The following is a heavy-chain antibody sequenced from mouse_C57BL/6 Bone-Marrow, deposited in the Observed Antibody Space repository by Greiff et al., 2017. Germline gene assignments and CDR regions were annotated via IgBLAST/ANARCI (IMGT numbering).Heavy chain of an antibody. V-gene: IGHV1-82*01. Sequence: QVQLQQSGPELVKPGASVKISCKASGYAFSSSWMNWVKQRPGKGLEWIGRIYPGDGDTNYNGKFKGKATLTADKSSSTAYMQLSSLTSEDSAVYFCARRYYGSIYYFDYWGQGTTLTVSS. D-gene: IGHD1-1*01. J-gene: IGHJ2*01. CDR3: ARRYYGSIYYFDY. CDR2: IYPGDGDT. CDR1: GYAFSSSW.